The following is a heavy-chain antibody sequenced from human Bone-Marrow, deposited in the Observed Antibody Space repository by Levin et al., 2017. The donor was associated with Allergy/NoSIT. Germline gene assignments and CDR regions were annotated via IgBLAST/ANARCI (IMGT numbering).Heavy chain of an antibody. CDR2: ISYDGSNK. D-gene: IGHD6-13*01. CDR1: GFTFSSYA. CDR3: ARRPIAAAGTDYYYYGMDV. J-gene: IGHJ6*02. V-gene: IGHV3-30*04. Sequence: GESLKISCAASGFTFSSYAMHWVRQAPGKGLEWVAVISYDGSNKYYADSVKGRFTISRDNSKNTLYLQMNSLRAEDTAVYYCARRPIAAAGTDYYYYGMDVWGQGTTVTVSS.